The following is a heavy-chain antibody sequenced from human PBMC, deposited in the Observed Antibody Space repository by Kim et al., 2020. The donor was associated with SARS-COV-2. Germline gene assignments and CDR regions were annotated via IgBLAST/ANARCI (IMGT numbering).Heavy chain of an antibody. CDR3: AREDVGGSAFDI. CDR1: GGSISSNNYF. V-gene: IGHV4-39*07. D-gene: IGHD3-16*01. Sequence: SETLSLTCTVSGGSISSNNYFWGWIRQPPGKGLEWIGSIYYSGSTYYNPSLKSRVTISLDTSKNQFSLRLTSVTAADTAVYYCAREDVGGSAFDIWGQGTMATVSS. CDR2: IYYSGST. J-gene: IGHJ3*02.